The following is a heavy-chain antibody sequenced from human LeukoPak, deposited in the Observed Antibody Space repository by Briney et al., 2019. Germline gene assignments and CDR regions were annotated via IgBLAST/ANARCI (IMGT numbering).Heavy chain of an antibody. D-gene: IGHD2-2*01. J-gene: IGHJ4*02. CDR2: ISGSGGST. V-gene: IGHV3-23*01. CDR3: AKDQVVVVPAAISYYFDY. CDR1: GFTFSSYA. Sequence: GGSLRLSCAASGFTFSSYAMSWVRQAPGKGLEWVSAISGSGGSTYHADSVKGRFTISRDNSKNTLYLQMNSLRAEDTAVYYCAKDQVVVVPAAISYYFDYWGQGTLVTVSS.